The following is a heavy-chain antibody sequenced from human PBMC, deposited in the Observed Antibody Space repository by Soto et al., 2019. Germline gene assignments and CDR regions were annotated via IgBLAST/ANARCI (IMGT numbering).Heavy chain of an antibody. J-gene: IGHJ4*02. CDR2: VSAYTGNT. D-gene: IGHD4-17*01. V-gene: IGHV1-18*01. Sequence: QIHLVQSGAELKKPGASVKVSCKTSGYTFTRFGVSWVRQAPGQGLEWMGWVSAYTGNTYYAQKVRDRDTVPTDTSTGTAYMELRNLRSDDTAVYYCARDWTTVTHSKMLCMVDYWGQGTLVTVSS. CDR3: ARDWTTVTHSKMLCMVDY. CDR1: GYTFTRFG.